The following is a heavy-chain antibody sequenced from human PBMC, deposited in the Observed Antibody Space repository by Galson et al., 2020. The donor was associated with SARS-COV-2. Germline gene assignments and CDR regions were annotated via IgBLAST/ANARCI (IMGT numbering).Heavy chain of an antibody. CDR3: SRQKYSDTWSTGDVFDL. D-gene: IGHD5-12*01. V-gene: IGHV5-51*01. J-gene: IGHJ3*01. Sequence: GESLKISCKGSGYTYSTSWHAWVRQMPGKGLELLGIIYADDTDTKYRPSFQGPVTISADKSIRTAYLQWSRLKAPDTAMYYCSRQKYSDTWSTGDVFDLWGQGTRVTVSS. CDR2: IYADDTDT. CDR1: GYTYSTSW.